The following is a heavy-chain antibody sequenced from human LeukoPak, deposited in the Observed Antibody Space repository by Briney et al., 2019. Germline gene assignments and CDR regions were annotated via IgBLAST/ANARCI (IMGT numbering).Heavy chain of an antibody. J-gene: IGHJ4*02. CDR1: GDSVSSNSAA. CDR3: ARDVDTGMRY. D-gene: IGHD5-18*01. Sequence: SQTLSLTCGISGDSVSSNSAAWNWIRQSPSRGLEWLGRTYYRSKWYSEYAVPVKSRITIKSDTSKNQFSLELNSMTPEDTAVYYCARDVDTGMRYWGQGTLVTVSS. CDR2: TYYRSKWYS. V-gene: IGHV6-1*01.